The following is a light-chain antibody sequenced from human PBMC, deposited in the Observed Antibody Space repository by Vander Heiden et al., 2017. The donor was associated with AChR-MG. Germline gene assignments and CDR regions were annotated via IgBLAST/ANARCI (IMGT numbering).Light chain of an antibody. CDR3: QQSNSYWT. CDR1: ESISRW. V-gene: IGKV1-5*01. Sequence: IQLSQSPSTLSTSVADSVTIPSRASESISRWLGWYQQKPGTAPKLLIYDASSLEGGVASRFSGSGSGTEFTITISSLQPEDFANYYFQQSNSYWTFGQGTKVEI. CDR2: DAS. J-gene: IGKJ1*01.